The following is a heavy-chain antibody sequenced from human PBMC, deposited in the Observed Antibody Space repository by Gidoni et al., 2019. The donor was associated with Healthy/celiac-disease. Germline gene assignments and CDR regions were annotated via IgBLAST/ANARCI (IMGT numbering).Heavy chain of an antibody. D-gene: IGHD2-2*01. Sequence: QVQLQESGPGLVKTSETLSLTCTVSGGSISSYYWSWIRHPPGKGLEWLGYIYYSGSTNYNPSLKSRVTISVDTSKNQFSLKLSSVTAADTAVYYCARSSSTSPNYFDYWGQGTLVTVSS. CDR2: IYYSGST. CDR3: ARSSSTSPNYFDY. CDR1: GGSISSYY. J-gene: IGHJ4*02. V-gene: IGHV4-59*01.